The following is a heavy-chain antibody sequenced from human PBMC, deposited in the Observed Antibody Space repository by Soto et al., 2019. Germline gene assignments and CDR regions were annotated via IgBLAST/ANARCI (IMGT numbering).Heavy chain of an antibody. CDR1: GYTFTTYY. CDR2: INPSDGST. CDR3: ARAGRVPHVCLNHFDY. D-gene: IGHD3-16*01. J-gene: IGHJ4*02. Sequence: QVQLVQSGAEVKKPVASVKVSCKASGYTFTTYYMHWVRQAPGQGLEGMGIINPSDGSTNYAQRFQGRVTMTRDTSTSTVYMELSSLRSEDTAVYFCARAGRVPHVCLNHFDYWGQGTLLTVSS. V-gene: IGHV1-46*01.